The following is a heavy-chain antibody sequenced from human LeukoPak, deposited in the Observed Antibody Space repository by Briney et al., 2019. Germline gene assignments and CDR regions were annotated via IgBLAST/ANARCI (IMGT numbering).Heavy chain of an antibody. Sequence: GASVKVSCKASGYTFTSYDINWVRQATGQGLEWMGWMNPNSGNTGYAQKFQGRVTMTRNTSISTAYMELSSLRSEDTAVYYCARINYYDSSGYYSGGFDYWGQGTLVTVSS. CDR3: ARINYYDSSGYYSGGFDY. D-gene: IGHD3-22*01. J-gene: IGHJ4*02. CDR1: GYTFTSYD. V-gene: IGHV1-8*01. CDR2: MNPNSGNT.